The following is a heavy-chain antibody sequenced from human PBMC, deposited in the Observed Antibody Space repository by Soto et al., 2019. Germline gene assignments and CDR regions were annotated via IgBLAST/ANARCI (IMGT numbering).Heavy chain of an antibody. CDR3: ACIRDGYNLHYYYGMDV. CDR2: IIPIFGTA. D-gene: IGHD5-12*01. J-gene: IGHJ6*02. V-gene: IGHV1-69*12. CDR1: GGTFNSYA. Sequence: QVQLVQSGAEVKKPGSSVKVSCKASGGTFNSYAISWVRQAPGQGLECMGGIIPIFGTANYAQKFQGRVTITADESTSTAYMELSSLRSEDTAVYYCACIRDGYNLHYYYGMDVWGQGTTDTVSS.